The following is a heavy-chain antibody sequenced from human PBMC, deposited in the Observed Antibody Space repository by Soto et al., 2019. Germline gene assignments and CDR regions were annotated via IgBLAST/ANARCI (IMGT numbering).Heavy chain of an antibody. Sequence: QVQLVQSGAEVKEPGASVKVSCKASGFTFQNYHMHWVRQAPGQGLEWMGIIHPSGDTPTYAQNFQGRLAMTRATSTSTAYMELSSLTSEDTAVYYCAKDLWGSWTVDYWGQGTLITVSS. J-gene: IGHJ4*02. V-gene: IGHV1-46*02. CDR1: GFTFQNYH. CDR3: AKDLWGSWTVDY. CDR2: IHPSGDTP. D-gene: IGHD3-16*01.